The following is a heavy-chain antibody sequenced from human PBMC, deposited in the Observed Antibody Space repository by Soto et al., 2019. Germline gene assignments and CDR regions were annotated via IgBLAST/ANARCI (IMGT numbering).Heavy chain of an antibody. D-gene: IGHD2-8*01. J-gene: IGHJ4*02. Sequence: QVPLQESGPGLVKTSETLSLTCTVSGGSVSSGPYHWNWVRQPPGKGLEWIGHISYSGTANYNPSLRGRVIMATDTSMNQFSLRLTSVTAADTAVYYCMRSHGAYWGQGALVTVSP. CDR2: ISYSGTA. CDR1: GGSVSSGPYH. CDR3: MRSHGAY. V-gene: IGHV4-61*01.